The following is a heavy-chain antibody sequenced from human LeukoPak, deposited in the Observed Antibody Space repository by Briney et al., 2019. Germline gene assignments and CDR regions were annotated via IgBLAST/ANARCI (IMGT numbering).Heavy chain of an antibody. CDR1: GYTFTSYA. Sequence: ASVKVSCKASGYTFTSYAMNWVRQAPGQGLEWMGWINTNTGNPTYAQGFTGRFVFSLDTSVSTAYLQISSLKAEDTAVYYCARDLEGLAVAGTIRPDYYFDYWGQGTLVTVSS. D-gene: IGHD6-19*01. V-gene: IGHV7-4-1*02. CDR2: INTNTGNP. CDR3: ARDLEGLAVAGTIRPDYYFDY. J-gene: IGHJ4*02.